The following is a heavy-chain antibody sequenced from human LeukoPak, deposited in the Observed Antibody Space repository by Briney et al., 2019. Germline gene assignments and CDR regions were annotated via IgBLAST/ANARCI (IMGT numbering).Heavy chain of an antibody. CDR1: GGTFSSYA. J-gene: IGHJ4*02. CDR3: ARTYTTDYGEPNFDY. V-gene: IGHV1-69*13. CDR2: IIPIFGTA. D-gene: IGHD4-17*01. Sequence: SVKVSCKASGGTFSSYAISWVRQAPGQGLEWMGGIIPIFGTANYAQKFQGRVTITADESTSTAYMELSSLRSDDTAVYYCARTYTTDYGEPNFDYWGQGTLVTVSS.